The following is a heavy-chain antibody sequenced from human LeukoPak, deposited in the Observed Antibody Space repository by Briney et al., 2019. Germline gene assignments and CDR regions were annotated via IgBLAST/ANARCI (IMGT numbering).Heavy chain of an antibody. J-gene: IGHJ4*02. CDR3: AKEPTDTDNC. CDR1: GFTFSSYA. CDR2: ISYDGSNK. V-gene: IGHV3-30-3*01. Sequence: PGGSLRLSCAASGFTFSSYAMHWVRQAPGKGLEWVAVISYDGSNKYYADSVKGRFTISRDNSKNTLYLQMNSLRAEDTAVYYCAKEPTDTDNCWGQGTLVTVSS.